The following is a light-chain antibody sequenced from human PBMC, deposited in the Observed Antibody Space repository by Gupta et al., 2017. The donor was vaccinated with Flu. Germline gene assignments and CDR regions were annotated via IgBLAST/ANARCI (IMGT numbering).Light chain of an antibody. CDR1: QSISDW. CDR2: KAS. Sequence: GDRVTITCRASQSISDWLTGYQQKPGTAPKLLIYKASTLESGVPSRFSGSGSGTEFTLTINNLQPDDFATYFCQQYDAYPWTFGQGTKVEIK. V-gene: IGKV1-5*03. CDR3: QQYDAYPWT. J-gene: IGKJ1*01.